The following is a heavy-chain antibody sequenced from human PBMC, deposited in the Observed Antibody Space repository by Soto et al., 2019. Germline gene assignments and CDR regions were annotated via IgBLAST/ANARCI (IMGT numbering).Heavy chain of an antibody. J-gene: IGHJ4*02. CDR1: GFTFDYHG. V-gene: IGHV3-23*01. CDR2: INDIGTNT. CDR3: VSWVSAHLDK. D-gene: IGHD2-8*01. Sequence: EVHLLESGGGLVQPGGSLRLSCAASGFTFDYHGMTWVRQAPGKGLEWVATINDIGTNTHYADSVKGRFTISRNNSKNTLRLQMDSLRAEDTATYYCVSWVSAHLDKWGQGTLVTVSS.